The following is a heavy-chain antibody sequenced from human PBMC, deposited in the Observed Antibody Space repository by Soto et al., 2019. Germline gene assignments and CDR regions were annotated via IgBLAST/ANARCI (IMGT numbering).Heavy chain of an antibody. D-gene: IGHD1-26*01. V-gene: IGHV4-59*01. CDR2: IYSSGST. CDR1: GGSISSYY. Sequence: QVQLQESGPGLVKPSETLSLTCTVSGGSISSYYWSWIRQPPGKGLEWIGYIYSSGSTNYNPSLKGRVTRALATSKNQVSLNVTSVTAADTAVSYCAATPRYWGQGRLVTVSS. J-gene: IGHJ4*02. CDR3: AATPRY.